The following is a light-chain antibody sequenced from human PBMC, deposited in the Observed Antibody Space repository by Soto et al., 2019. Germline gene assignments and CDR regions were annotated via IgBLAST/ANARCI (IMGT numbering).Light chain of an antibody. V-gene: IGKV1-27*01. J-gene: IGKJ3*01. Sequence: DIQMTQSPPSLSASVGDRVTITCRASQGISNYVAWYQQIPGKAPKLLIDAASTLQSGVPSRFSGSGSGTDFNLTMNGLQPEDVATYSCQKYSSVPVFGPGTKVEIK. CDR3: QKYSSVPV. CDR1: QGISNY. CDR2: AAS.